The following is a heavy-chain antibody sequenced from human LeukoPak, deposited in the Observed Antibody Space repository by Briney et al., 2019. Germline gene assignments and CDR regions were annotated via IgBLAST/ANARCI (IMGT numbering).Heavy chain of an antibody. CDR3: ARDGGPITMIVVAPGAFDI. CDR2: ISSSSSYI. V-gene: IGHV3-21*01. CDR1: GFTFSSYS. D-gene: IGHD3-22*01. J-gene: IGHJ3*02. Sequence: GGSLRLSCAASGFTFSSYSMNWVRQAPGKGLEWVSSISSSSSYIYYADSVKGRFTISRDNAKNSLYLQMNSLRAEDTAVYYCARDGGPITMIVVAPGAFDIWGQGTMVTVSS.